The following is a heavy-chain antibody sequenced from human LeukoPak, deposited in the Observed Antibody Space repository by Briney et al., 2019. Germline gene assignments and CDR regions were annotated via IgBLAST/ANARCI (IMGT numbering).Heavy chain of an antibody. Sequence: GGSLRLSCAASGFTFSSYSMNWVRQAPGKGLEWVSSISSSSSYIYYADSVKGRFTISRDNAKNSPYLQMNSLRAEDTAVYYCARRSWYGDYYYMDVWGKGTTVTVSS. D-gene: IGHD6-13*01. CDR3: ARRSWYGDYYYMDV. V-gene: IGHV3-21*01. CDR2: ISSSSSYI. J-gene: IGHJ6*03. CDR1: GFTFSSYS.